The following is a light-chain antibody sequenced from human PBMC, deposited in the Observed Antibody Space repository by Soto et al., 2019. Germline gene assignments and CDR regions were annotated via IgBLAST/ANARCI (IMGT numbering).Light chain of an antibody. CDR2: AAS. CDR1: QSISSY. J-gene: IGKJ1*01. Sequence: DIQMTQSPSSLSASVGDRVTITCRASQSISSYLNWYQQKPGEAPKLLIYAASSLQSGVPSRFSGSGSGTDFTLTISSLQPDDFATYYCQHYNDKFGQGTKVDIK. V-gene: IGKV1-39*01. CDR3: QHYNDK.